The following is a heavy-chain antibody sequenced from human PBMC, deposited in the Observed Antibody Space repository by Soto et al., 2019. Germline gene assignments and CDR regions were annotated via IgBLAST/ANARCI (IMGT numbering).Heavy chain of an antibody. CDR2: IWYDGSNK. V-gene: IGHV3-33*01. CDR3: AIAALPWALAAAGFDY. Sequence: QVQLVESGGGVVQPGRSLRLSCAASGFTFSSYGMHWVRQAPGKGLEWVAGIWYDGSNKYYADSVKGRFTISRDNSKNTLYLHMISLSDEATAVYYCAIAALPWALAAAGFDYWGQGALVTVSS. D-gene: IGHD6-13*01. J-gene: IGHJ4*02. CDR1: GFTFSSYG.